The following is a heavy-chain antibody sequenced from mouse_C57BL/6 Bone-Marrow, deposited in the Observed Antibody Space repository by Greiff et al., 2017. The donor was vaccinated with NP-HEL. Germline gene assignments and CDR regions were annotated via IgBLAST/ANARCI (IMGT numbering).Heavy chain of an antibody. V-gene: IGHV1-82*01. J-gene: IGHJ1*03. D-gene: IGHD1-1*01. Sequence: QVQLQQSGPELVKPGASVKISCKASGYAFSSSWMNWVKQRPGKGLEWIGRIYPGDGDTNYNGKFKGKATLTADKSSSTAYMQLSSLTSEDSAVYFCARSTPVVDFDVWGTGTTVTVSS. CDR2: IYPGDGDT. CDR1: GYAFSSSW. CDR3: ARSTPVVDFDV.